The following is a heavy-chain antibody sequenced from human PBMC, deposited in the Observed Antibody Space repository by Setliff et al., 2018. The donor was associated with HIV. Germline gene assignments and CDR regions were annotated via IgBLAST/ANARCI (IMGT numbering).Heavy chain of an antibody. Sequence: TLSLTCAVYGGSFSSYYWIWIRQPPGKGLEWIGEINHSGSTAYNPSLKSRVTISVDTSKNQFSLKLSSVTAADTAVYYCARGDYPLSTVATIKGVVWFDPWGQGTLVTVSS. V-gene: IGHV4-34*01. J-gene: IGHJ5*02. D-gene: IGHD5-12*01. CDR1: GGSFSSYY. CDR3: ARGDYPLSTVATIKGVVWFDP. CDR2: INHSGST.